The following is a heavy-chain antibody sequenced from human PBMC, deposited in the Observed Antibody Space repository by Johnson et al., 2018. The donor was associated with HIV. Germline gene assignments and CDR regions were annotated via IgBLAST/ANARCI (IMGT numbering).Heavy chain of an antibody. V-gene: IGHV3-20*03. J-gene: IGHJ3*02. Sequence: VQLVESGGGLVQPGGSLRLSSAASGFTFDDYGISWVRQAPGKGLEWVSGINWNGGSTGYADSVKGRFTISRDNAKNSLYLQMNSLRAEDTALYYCARVGDDYDYVWGAFDIWGQGTMVTVSS. CDR1: GFTFDDYG. CDR3: ARVGDDYDYVWGAFDI. D-gene: IGHD3-16*01. CDR2: INWNGGST.